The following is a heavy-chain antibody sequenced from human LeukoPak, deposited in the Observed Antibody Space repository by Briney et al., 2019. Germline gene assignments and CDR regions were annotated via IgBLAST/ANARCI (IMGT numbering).Heavy chain of an antibody. CDR2: IWYGGSNK. D-gene: IGHD3-10*01. V-gene: IGHV3-33*06. CDR1: GFTFSSYG. CDR3: AKNSAYYYYYMDV. Sequence: PGGSLRLSCAASGFTFSSYGMHWVRQAPGKGLEWVALIWYGGSNKYYADSVKGRFTISRDNSKNTLYLQMNSLRAEDTAIYYCAKNSAYYYYYMDVWGKGTTVTVSS. J-gene: IGHJ6*03.